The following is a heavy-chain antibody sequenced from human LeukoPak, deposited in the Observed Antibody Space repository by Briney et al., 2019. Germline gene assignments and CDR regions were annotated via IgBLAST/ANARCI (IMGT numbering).Heavy chain of an antibody. Sequence: ASVKVSCKASGYTFTGYYMHWVRQAPGQGLEWMGWIIPNSGGTNYAQKFQGRVTMTRDTSISTAYMELSRLRSEDTAVYYCARDMVANGEQNYWGQGTLVTVPS. V-gene: IGHV1-2*02. J-gene: IGHJ4*02. CDR3: ARDMVANGEQNY. CDR2: IIPNSGGT. CDR1: GYTFTGYY. D-gene: IGHD5-12*01.